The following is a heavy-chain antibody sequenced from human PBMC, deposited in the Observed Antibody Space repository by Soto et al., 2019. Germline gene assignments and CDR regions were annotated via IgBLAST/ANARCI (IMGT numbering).Heavy chain of an antibody. J-gene: IGHJ3*02. V-gene: IGHV4-31*03. CDR3: ARVGMTSVPDAFDI. D-gene: IGHD4-17*01. CDR2: IYYRGST. CDR1: GGSISSGGYY. Sequence: QVQLQESGPGLVKPSQTLSLTCTVSGGSISSGGYYWSWIRQHPWKGLEWIGYIYYRGSTYYNPSLKSRGTISVDTYKNQFSLKLSAVNAADTAGYDCARVGMTSVPDAFDIWGQGTMVTVST.